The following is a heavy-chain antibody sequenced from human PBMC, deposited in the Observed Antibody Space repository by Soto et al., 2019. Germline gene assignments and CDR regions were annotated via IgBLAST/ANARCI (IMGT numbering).Heavy chain of an antibody. CDR1: GFTFSSYA. CDR3: AKDRFGEYFYYGMDV. J-gene: IGHJ6*02. V-gene: IGHV3-23*01. D-gene: IGHD3-10*01. CDR2: ISGSGGST. Sequence: EVQLLESGGGLVQPGGSLRLSCAASGFTFSSYAMNWVRQAPGKGLEWVSGISGSGGSTYYADSVKGRFPISRDNSKNALYLQMNSLRAEDTAVYYCAKDRFGEYFYYGMDVWGQGTTVTVSS.